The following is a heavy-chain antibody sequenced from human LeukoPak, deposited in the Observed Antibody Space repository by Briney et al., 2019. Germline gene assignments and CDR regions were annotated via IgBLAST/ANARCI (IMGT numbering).Heavy chain of an antibody. CDR1: GFTFSSYS. V-gene: IGHV3-48*01. D-gene: IGHD3-22*01. J-gene: IGHJ4*02. CDR2: ISSGSGTS. CDR3: AKDEGIYYDSSGYYFDPRGHFDY. Sequence: GGSLRLSCAASGFTFSSYSMTWVRQAPGKGLEWVSYISSGSGTSTYAESVKGRFTISRDNSKNTLYLQMNSLRAEDTAVYYCAKDEGIYYDSSGYYFDPRGHFDYWGQGTLVTVSS.